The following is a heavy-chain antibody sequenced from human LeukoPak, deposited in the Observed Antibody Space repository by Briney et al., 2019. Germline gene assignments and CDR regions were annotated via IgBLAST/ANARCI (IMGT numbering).Heavy chain of an antibody. J-gene: IGHJ3*02. Sequence: GASVKVSCKASGGTFSSYAISWVRQAPGQGLEWMGWISAYNGNTNYAQKLQGRVTMTTDTSTSTAYMELRSLRSDDTAVYYCASAAPGYYYGSGSYNDAFDIWGQGTMVTVSS. CDR3: ASAAPGYYYGSGSYNDAFDI. CDR1: GGTFSSYA. CDR2: ISAYNGNT. V-gene: IGHV1-18*01. D-gene: IGHD3-10*01.